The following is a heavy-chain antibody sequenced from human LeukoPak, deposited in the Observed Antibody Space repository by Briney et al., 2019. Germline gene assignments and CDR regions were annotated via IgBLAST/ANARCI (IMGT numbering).Heavy chain of an antibody. CDR1: GGSFSGYY. V-gene: IGHV4-34*01. J-gene: IGHJ4*02. CDR3: AREAEYPGTYYFDY. Sequence: SETLSLTCAVYGGSFSGYYWSWIRQPPGKGLEWIGEINHSGSTNYNPSLKSRVTISVDTSKNQFSLKLSSVTAADTAVYYCAREAEYPGTYYFDYWGQGTLVTVSS. CDR2: INHSGST. D-gene: IGHD2/OR15-2a*01.